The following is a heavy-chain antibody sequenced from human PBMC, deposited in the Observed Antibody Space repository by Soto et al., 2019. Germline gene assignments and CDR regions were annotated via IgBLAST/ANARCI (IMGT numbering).Heavy chain of an antibody. V-gene: IGHV1-3*01. CDR2: INAGNGNT. D-gene: IGHD1-7*01. J-gene: IGHJ5*02. CDR3: ARLSWNYHWFDP. Sequence: GPSVKVSCKASGYTFTSYAMHWVRQAPGQRLEWMGWINAGNGNTKYSQKFQGRVTITRDTSASTAYMELSSLRSEDTAVYYCARLSWNYHWFDPWGQGTLVTVSS. CDR1: GYTFTSYA.